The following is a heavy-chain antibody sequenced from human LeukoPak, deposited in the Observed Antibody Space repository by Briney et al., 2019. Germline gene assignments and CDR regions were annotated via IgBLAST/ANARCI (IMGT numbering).Heavy chain of an antibody. J-gene: IGHJ6*03. CDR1: GGTFSSYA. D-gene: IGHD2-2*01. V-gene: IGHV1-2*02. Sequence: GASVKVSCKASGGTFSSYAISWVRQAPGQGLEWMGWINPNSGGTNYAQKFQGRVTMTRDTSISTAYMELSRLRSDDTAVYYCARPPYCSSTSCPPYYYYYMDVWGKGTTVTVSS. CDR2: INPNSGGT. CDR3: ARPPYCSSTSCPPYYYYYMDV.